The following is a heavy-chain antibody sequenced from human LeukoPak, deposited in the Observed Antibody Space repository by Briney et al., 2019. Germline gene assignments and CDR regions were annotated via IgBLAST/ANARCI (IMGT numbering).Heavy chain of an antibody. CDR1: GLTFKSYW. CDR3: ATQRWAIFDY. Sequence: GGALRISCEASGLTFKSYWMSWGRQAPGKGLEWVANIKHDGTSKYYVDSVKGRFTISRDNAKNSLYLQMNSLRAEDTAVYYCATQRWAIFDYWGQGALVTVSS. CDR2: IKHDGTSK. V-gene: IGHV3-7*01. J-gene: IGHJ4*02. D-gene: IGHD6-13*01.